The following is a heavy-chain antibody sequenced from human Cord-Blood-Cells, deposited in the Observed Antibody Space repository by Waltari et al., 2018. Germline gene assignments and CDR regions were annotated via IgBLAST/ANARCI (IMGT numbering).Heavy chain of an antibody. D-gene: IGHD7-27*01. V-gene: IGHV1-2*02. J-gene: IGHJ1*01. CDR2: INPNSGGT. Sequence: QVQLVQSGAEVKKSGASVKVSCKASGYTFTGYYMHWVRQAPGQGLEWMGWINPNSGGTNYAQKFQGRVTMTRDTSISTAYMELSRLRSDDTAVYYCARDKTGTRGTILYFQHWGQGTLVTVSS. CDR3: ARDKTGTRGTILYFQH. CDR1: GYTFTGYY.